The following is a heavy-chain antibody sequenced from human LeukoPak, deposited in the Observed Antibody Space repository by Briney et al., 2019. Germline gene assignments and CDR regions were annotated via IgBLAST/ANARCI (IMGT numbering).Heavy chain of an antibody. CDR2: MNPNSGNT. CDR3: ARVPPPRYCSSTSCYTAIGYMDV. D-gene: IGHD2-2*02. J-gene: IGHJ6*03. Sequence: GASVKVSCKASGYTFTSYDINWVRQATGQGLEWMGWMNPNSGNTGYAQKFQGRVTMTRNTSISTAYMELSSLRSEDTAVYYCARVPPPRYCSSTSCYTAIGYMDVWGKGTTVTVSS. V-gene: IGHV1-8*01. CDR1: GYTFTSYD.